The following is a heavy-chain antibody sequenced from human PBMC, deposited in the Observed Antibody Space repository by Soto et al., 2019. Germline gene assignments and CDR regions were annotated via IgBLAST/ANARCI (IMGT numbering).Heavy chain of an antibody. J-gene: IGHJ4*02. CDR1: GYTFTRYG. Sequence: QVQLVQSGGEVKKPGASVKVSCKASGYTFTRYGISWVRQAPGQGLEWMGWISAYNVNTNYAQKLQGRVTMTTDTSPITAHMERMSMRSADTAVYYSARDRALEIGDYWGQGTLVTFAS. CDR2: ISAYNVNT. CDR3: ARDRALEIGDY. D-gene: IGHD1-1*01. V-gene: IGHV1-18*01.